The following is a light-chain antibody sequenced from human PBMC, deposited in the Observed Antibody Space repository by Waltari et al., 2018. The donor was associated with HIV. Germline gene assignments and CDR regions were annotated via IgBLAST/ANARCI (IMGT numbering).Light chain of an antibody. J-gene: IGLJ2*01. CDR3: SSYAGTSNFVL. V-gene: IGLV2-11*01. CDR1: SSDFGAYNY. CDR2: NVS. Sequence: QSALTQPRSVSESPGQSVTISCTGPSSDFGAYNYVSWYQQHPGRAPKFIIYNVSERPSGVPDRFSGSKSGNTASLTISGLQAEDEADYYCSSYAGTSNFVLFGGGTKLTVL.